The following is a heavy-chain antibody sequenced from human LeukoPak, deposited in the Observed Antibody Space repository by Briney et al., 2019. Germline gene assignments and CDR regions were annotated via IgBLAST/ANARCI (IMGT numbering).Heavy chain of an antibody. CDR1: GFTFSSYG. V-gene: IGHV3-30*18. Sequence: GGSLRLSCAASGFTFSSYGMHWVRQAPGKGLEWVAVISYDGSNKYYADSVKGRFTISRDNSKNTLYLQMNSLRAEDTAVYYCANSYYDILTGPLDYWGQGTLVTVSS. CDR2: ISYDGSNK. J-gene: IGHJ4*02. CDR3: ANSYYDILTGPLDY. D-gene: IGHD3-9*01.